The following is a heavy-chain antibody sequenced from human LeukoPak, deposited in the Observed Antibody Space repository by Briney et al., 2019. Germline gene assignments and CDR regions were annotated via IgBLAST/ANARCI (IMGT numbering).Heavy chain of an antibody. CDR1: GFTFKNYA. D-gene: IGHD4-17*01. Sequence: GGSLRLSCAASGFTFKNYAMNWVRQSPGQGLEWVSTISGDAVTSWYADSVKGRFTVSRDNSKNIVFLQMNNLRAEDTAVYYCAKDPYYGDYYYYGMDVWGQGTTVTVSS. CDR2: ISGDAVTS. CDR3: AKDPYYGDYYYYGMDV. J-gene: IGHJ6*02. V-gene: IGHV3-23*01.